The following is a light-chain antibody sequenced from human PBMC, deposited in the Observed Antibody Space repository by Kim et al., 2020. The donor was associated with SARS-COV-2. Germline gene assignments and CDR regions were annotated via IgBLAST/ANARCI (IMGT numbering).Light chain of an antibody. J-gene: IGLJ2*01. Sequence: VALGQTVRITCQGDSLRSYYATWYQQKPGQAPLVVIYGKNNRPSGIPARFSGSSSGNTASLPITGTQAGDEADYYCNSRDSNDNVVFGGGTQLTVL. CDR3: NSRDSNDNVV. CDR1: SLRSYY. V-gene: IGLV3-19*01. CDR2: GKN.